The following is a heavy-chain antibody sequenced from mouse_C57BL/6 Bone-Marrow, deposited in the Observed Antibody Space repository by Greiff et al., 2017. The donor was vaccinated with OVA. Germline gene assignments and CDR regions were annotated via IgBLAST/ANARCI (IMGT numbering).Heavy chain of an antibody. CDR1: GYTFTSYW. V-gene: IGHV1-55*01. Sequence: QVQLQQPGAELVKPGASVKMSCKASGYTFTSYWITWVKQRPGQGLEWIGDIYPGSGSTNYNEKFKSKSTLTVDKSSSTAYMQLSSLTSVDAAVYYCALYDGGFAYWGQGTLVTVSA. CDR2: IYPGSGST. D-gene: IGHD2-12*01. J-gene: IGHJ3*01. CDR3: ALYDGGFAY.